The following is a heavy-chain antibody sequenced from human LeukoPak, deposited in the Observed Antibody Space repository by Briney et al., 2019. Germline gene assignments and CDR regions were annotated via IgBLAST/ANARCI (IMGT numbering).Heavy chain of an antibody. D-gene: IGHD4-17*01. CDR2: IWSDGSNK. J-gene: IGHJ4*02. V-gene: IGHV3-33*08. CDR3: ARGHYGEDY. Sequence: PRGALRLSCAASRVTFTSRAMSCVRQAPGKGLGWGAVIWSDGSNKYYADSVKGRFTISRDNSKNTLYLQMNSLRAEDTAVYYCARGHYGEDYWGQGTLVTVSS. CDR1: RVTFTSRA.